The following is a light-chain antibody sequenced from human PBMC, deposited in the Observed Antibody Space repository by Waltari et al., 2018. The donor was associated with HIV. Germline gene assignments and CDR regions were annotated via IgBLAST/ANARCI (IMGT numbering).Light chain of an antibody. Sequence: DIVMTQSPDSLVVSLGERATINCKSSESVLKSSSYRHYIDWYQKQTGQSPKLLIYWASIRESGVPDRFSASGSGTDFTLTITNLQAEDVAVYYCQQYSGIPYTFGQGTKLEIK. CDR2: WAS. CDR3: QQYSGIPYT. CDR1: ESVLKSSSYRHY. J-gene: IGKJ2*01. V-gene: IGKV4-1*01.